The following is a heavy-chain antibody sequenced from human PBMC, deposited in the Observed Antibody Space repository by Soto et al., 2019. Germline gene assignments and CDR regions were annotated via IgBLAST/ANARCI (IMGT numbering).Heavy chain of an antibody. CDR1: GFTFSSYA. CDR2: ISGSGGST. J-gene: IGHJ4*02. D-gene: IGHD2-2*01. Sequence: EVQLLESGGGLVQPGGSLRLSCAASGFTFSSYAMSWVRQAPGKGLEWVSAISGSGGSTYYADSVKGRFTISRDNSKNTLYLQMNCLRAEDTAVYYCAKEAYCSSTSCRSYYFDYWGQGTLVTVSS. V-gene: IGHV3-23*01. CDR3: AKEAYCSSTSCRSYYFDY.